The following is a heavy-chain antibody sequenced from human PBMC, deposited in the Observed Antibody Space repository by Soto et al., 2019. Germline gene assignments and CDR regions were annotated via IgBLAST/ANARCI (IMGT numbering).Heavy chain of an antibody. J-gene: IGHJ6*02. D-gene: IGHD2-21*02. CDR3: ARRHYCGGDFTITPDYYSGMDV. Sequence: EVQVVQSGAEMKEPGESLKISCKGSGYIFTDHCIVWLRQMAGKGLEWLGIICPGYSNIIYSPSGQGQVTISADMSIRTAYLQWSSPKASAPALYYCARRHYCGGDFTITPDYYSGMDVWGQGTTVTGSS. V-gene: IGHV5-51*01. CDR2: ICPGYSNI. CDR1: GYIFTDHC.